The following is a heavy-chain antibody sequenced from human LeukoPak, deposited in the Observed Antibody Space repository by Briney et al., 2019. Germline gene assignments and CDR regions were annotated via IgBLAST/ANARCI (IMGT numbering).Heavy chain of an antibody. Sequence: PGGSLRLSCAASGFTFSSYAMHWVRQAPGKGLEWVAVISYDGSNKYYADSVKGRFTTSRDNSKNTLYLQMNSLRAEDTAVYYCARDFYDFWSGYCGYWGQGTLVTVSS. V-gene: IGHV3-30-3*01. CDR2: ISYDGSNK. CDR1: GFTFSSYA. J-gene: IGHJ4*02. D-gene: IGHD3-3*01. CDR3: ARDFYDFWSGYCGY.